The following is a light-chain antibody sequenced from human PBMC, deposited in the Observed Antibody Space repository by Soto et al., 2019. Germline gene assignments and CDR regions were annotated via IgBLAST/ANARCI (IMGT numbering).Light chain of an antibody. J-gene: IGKJ1*01. Sequence: DIQLTQSPSSLSASVGDRATLTCRASHSIGSWLAWYQQKPGKAPKLLIYNGSSLESAVPSRFSGSGSGTEFTLTISSLQADDFATYYCQQFNSYSPGAFGQGTKV. CDR2: NGS. CDR1: HSIGSW. V-gene: IGKV1-5*01. CDR3: QQFNSYSPGA.